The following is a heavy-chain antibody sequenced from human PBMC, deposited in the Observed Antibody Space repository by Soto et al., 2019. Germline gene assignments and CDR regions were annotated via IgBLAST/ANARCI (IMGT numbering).Heavy chain of an antibody. D-gene: IGHD1-20*01. V-gene: IGHV6-1*01. CDR2: TYYRSKWYN. CDR1: GDSVSSNSAA. J-gene: IGHJ4*02. CDR3: ARGHNWNDGIFDY. Sequence: SETLSLTCAISGDSVSSNSAAWNWIRQSPSRGLEWLGRTYYRSKWYNDYAVSVKSRITINPDKSKNQFSLQLNSVTPEDTAVYYCARGHNWNDGIFDYWGQGTLVTVSS.